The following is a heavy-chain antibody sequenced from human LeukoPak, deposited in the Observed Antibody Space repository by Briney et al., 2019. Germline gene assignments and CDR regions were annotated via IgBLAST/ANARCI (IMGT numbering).Heavy chain of an antibody. J-gene: IGHJ4*02. V-gene: IGHV6-1*01. D-gene: IGHD3-22*01. CDR2: TYYRSKWYN. CDR1: GDSVSSNSAA. CDR3: ARLYYYDSSGYSPHFDY. Sequence: SQTLSLTCAISGDSVSSNSAAWNWIRQSPSRGLEWLGRTYYRSKWYNDYAVSVKSRITINPDTSKNQFSLQLNSVTPEDTAVYYCARLYYYDSSGYSPHFDYWGQGTLVTVSS.